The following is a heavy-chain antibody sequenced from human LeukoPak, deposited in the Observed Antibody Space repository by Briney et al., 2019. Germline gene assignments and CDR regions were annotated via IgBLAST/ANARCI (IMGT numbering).Heavy chain of an antibody. CDR2: INPNSGGT. J-gene: IGHJ4*02. D-gene: IGHD6-13*01. V-gene: IGHV1-2*02. Sequence: ASVKVSCKASGYTFTGYYMHWVRQAPGQGLEWMGWINPNSGGTNYAQKFQGRVTMTRDTSNSTAYMELSRLRSDDPAVYYCARPRYSSSWYYFDYWGQGPLVTVSS. CDR1: GYTFTGYY. CDR3: ARPRYSSSWYYFDY.